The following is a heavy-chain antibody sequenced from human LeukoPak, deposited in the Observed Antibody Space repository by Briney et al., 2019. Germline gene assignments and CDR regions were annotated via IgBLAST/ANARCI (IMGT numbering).Heavy chain of an antibody. Sequence: SETLSLTCTVSGYSISSGYYWGWIRQPPGKGLEWIGSIYHSGSTYYNPSLKSRVTISVDTSKNQFSLKLSSVTAADTAVYYCARDPGDSQSYFDYWGQGTLVTVSS. V-gene: IGHV4-38-2*02. J-gene: IGHJ4*02. CDR1: GYSISSGYY. CDR3: ARDPGDSQSYFDY. CDR2: IYHSGST. D-gene: IGHD7-27*01.